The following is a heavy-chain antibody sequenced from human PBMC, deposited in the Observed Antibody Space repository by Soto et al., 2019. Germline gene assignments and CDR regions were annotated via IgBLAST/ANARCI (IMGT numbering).Heavy chain of an antibody. J-gene: IGHJ6*02. V-gene: IGHV1-46*01. D-gene: IGHD6-13*01. Sequence: ASVKVSCKASGYTFTSYYMHWVRQAPGQGLEWMGIINPSGGSTSYAQKFQGRVTMTRDTSTSTVYMELSSLRSEDTAVYYCARDLIAAAGSTEVYYYGMDVWGQGTKVTVYS. CDR2: INPSGGST. CDR1: GYTFTSYY. CDR3: ARDLIAAAGSTEVYYYGMDV.